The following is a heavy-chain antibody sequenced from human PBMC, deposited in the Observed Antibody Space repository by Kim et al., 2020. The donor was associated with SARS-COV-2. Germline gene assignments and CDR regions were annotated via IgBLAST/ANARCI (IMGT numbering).Heavy chain of an antibody. CDR1: GFTFSDSA. Sequence: GGSLRLSCAASGFTFSDSAMYWVRQASGKGLEWVGRIRSKANSYATAYDVSVKGRFIISRDDYLQMNSLKTEDTAIYYCTRVPPYSNSWWDAFDIWGQG. CDR2: IRSKANSYAT. D-gene: IGHD6-13*01. J-gene: IGHJ3*02. V-gene: IGHV3-73*01. CDR3: TRVPPYSNSWWDAFDI.